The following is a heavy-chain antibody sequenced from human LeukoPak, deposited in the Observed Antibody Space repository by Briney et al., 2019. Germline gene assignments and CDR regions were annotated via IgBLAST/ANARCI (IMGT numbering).Heavy chain of an antibody. Sequence: GGSLRLSCAASGFTFSSYWMHWVRQAPGKGPVWVSRINGDGSGTTYVDSVKGRFTISRDNARNTLFLQMNSLRAEDTAVYYCARIDNWNDGGYWGQGTLVTVSS. CDR2: INGDGSGT. CDR3: ARIDNWNDGGY. CDR1: GFTFSSYW. D-gene: IGHD1-20*01. V-gene: IGHV3-74*01. J-gene: IGHJ4*02.